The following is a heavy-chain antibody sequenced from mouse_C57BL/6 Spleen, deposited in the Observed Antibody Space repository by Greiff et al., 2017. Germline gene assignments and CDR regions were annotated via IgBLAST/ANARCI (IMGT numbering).Heavy chain of an antibody. CDR3: ARWDDGYSFDY. CDR2: MNPNYGTT. CDR1: GYSFTDYN. Sequence: EVQLQQSGPELVKPGASVTISCKASGYSFTDYNMNWVKQSNGKSLEWIGVMNPNYGTTSYNQKVKGKATLTVDQYSSAAYMQLNSLTSEDSAVYYCARWDDGYSFDYWGQGTTLTVSS. D-gene: IGHD2-3*01. J-gene: IGHJ2*01. V-gene: IGHV1-39*01.